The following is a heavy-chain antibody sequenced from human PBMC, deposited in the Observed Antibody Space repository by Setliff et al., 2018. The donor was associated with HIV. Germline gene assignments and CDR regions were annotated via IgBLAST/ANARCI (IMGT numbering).Heavy chain of an antibody. CDR3: ARDHCSSSGCYEYSYYGMDV. CDR2: LNPSGST. CDR1: GNTFTKYY. J-gene: IGHJ6*02. Sequence: ASVKVSCKASGNTFTKYYMHWVRQAPGQGLEWMGILNPSGSTVSAQKFRGRVTMTRDTSISTAYMEVSRLRSDDTAVYYCARDHCSSSGCYEYSYYGMDVWGQGTTVTVSS. V-gene: IGHV1-46*01. D-gene: IGHD2-2*01.